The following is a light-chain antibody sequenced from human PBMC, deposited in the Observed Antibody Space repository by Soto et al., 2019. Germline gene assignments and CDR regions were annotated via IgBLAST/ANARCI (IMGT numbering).Light chain of an antibody. Sequence: QSALTQPRSVSGSPGQSVTISCTGTSSDVGGYNFVSCYQQHPGKAPKLMIYDFNRRPSGVPDRFSGSKSGNTASLTISGLQAEDEADYYSCSYAGSYTWVFGGGTKLTVL. CDR2: DFN. CDR1: SSDVGGYNF. V-gene: IGLV2-11*01. J-gene: IGLJ3*02. CDR3: CSYAGSYTWV.